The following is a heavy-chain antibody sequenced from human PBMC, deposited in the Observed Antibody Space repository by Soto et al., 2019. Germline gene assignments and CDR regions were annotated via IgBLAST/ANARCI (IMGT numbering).Heavy chain of an antibody. Sequence: GGSLRLSCAASGFTFSSYGMHWVRQAPGKGLEWVAVISYDGSNKYYADSVKGRFTISRDNSKNTLYLQMNSLRAEDTAVYYCEKGYFHMVRGVIHYYGMDVWGQGTTVTVSS. J-gene: IGHJ6*02. CDR2: ISYDGSNK. D-gene: IGHD3-10*01. V-gene: IGHV3-30*18. CDR3: EKGYFHMVRGVIHYYGMDV. CDR1: GFTFSSYG.